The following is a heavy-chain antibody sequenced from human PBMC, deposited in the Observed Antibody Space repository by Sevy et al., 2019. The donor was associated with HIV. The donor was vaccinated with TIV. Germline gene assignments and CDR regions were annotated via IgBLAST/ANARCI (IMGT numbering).Heavy chain of an antibody. CDR2: INHGGST. J-gene: IGHJ4*02. Sequence: SETLSLTCAVYGGSFSGFYWSWIRQPPGKGLEWIGEINHGGSTNHNPSLKSRVTISADTSKNQFSLKLTSVTAADTALYYCARGRYDNTGYYPYWGQGTLVTVSS. V-gene: IGHV4-34*01. CDR1: GGSFSGFY. CDR3: ARGRYDNTGYYPY. D-gene: IGHD3-22*01.